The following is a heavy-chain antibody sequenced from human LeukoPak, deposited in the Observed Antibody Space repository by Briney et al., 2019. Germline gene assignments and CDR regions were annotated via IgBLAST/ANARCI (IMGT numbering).Heavy chain of an antibody. D-gene: IGHD3-10*01. CDR2: INHSGST. V-gene: IGHV4-34*01. Sequence: SETLSLTCAVYGGSFSGYYWSWIRQPPGKVLEWIGEINHSGSTNYNPSLKSRVTISVDTSKNQFSLKLSSVTAADTAVYYCARHPMYYYGSGSRFDYWGQGTLVTVSS. CDR1: GGSFSGYY. CDR3: ARHPMYYYGSGSRFDY. J-gene: IGHJ4*02.